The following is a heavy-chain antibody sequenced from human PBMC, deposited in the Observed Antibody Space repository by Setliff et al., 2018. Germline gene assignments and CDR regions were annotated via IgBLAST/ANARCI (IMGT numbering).Heavy chain of an antibody. CDR1: GYTFSNYG. CDR3: ARAPRLEWILPTFDY. V-gene: IGHV1-18*01. CDR2: ISAYTGKT. Sequence: ASVKVSCKASGYTFSNYGLSWVRQAPGQGLEWMGWISAYTGKTDYAQNFQDRLTMTTDTSTNTAYMELGSLTSDDTAVYFCARAPRLEWILPTFDYWGQGTPVTVSS. J-gene: IGHJ4*02. D-gene: IGHD3-3*01.